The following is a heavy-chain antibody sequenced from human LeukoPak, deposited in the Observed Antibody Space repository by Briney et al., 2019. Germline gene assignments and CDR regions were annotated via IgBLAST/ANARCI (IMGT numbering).Heavy chain of an antibody. J-gene: IGHJ4*02. D-gene: IGHD3-16*01. CDR1: GGSISSSSSF. CDR2: VYYSGST. Sequence: SETLSLTCTVSGGSISSSSSFWAWIRQPPGKGLEWIANVYYSGSTHYNPSLKSRVSISLDTSKNQFSLRLTSVTAADTAVYYCARHGLYQDYGRWGQGTLVTVSS. CDR3: ARHGLYQDYGR. V-gene: IGHV4-39*01.